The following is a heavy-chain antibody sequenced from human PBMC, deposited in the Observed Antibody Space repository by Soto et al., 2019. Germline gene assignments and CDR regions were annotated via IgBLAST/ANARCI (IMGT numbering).Heavy chain of an antibody. D-gene: IGHD1-26*01. V-gene: IGHV3-33*01. CDR1: GFTFSSYG. CDR3: ASSGGLSYYYGMDV. CDR2: IWYDGSNK. J-gene: IGHJ6*02. Sequence: QVQLVESGGGVVQPGRSLRLSCAASGFTFSSYGMHWVRQAPGKGLEWVAVIWYDGSNKYYADSVKGRFTISRDNSKNTLYLQMNSLRAEDTAVYYCASSGGLSYYYGMDVWGQGTTVTVSS.